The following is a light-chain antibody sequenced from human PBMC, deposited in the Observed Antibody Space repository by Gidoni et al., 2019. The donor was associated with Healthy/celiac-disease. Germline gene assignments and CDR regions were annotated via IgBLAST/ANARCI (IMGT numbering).Light chain of an antibody. CDR2: GAS. V-gene: IGKV3-15*01. CDR3: QQYNNWPRT. J-gene: IGKJ3*01. CDR1: QRVSSN. Sequence: ETVMTQSPTTLSVSPGETATLSCRASQRVSSNLAWYQQKPGQAPRLLIYGASTRATGIPARFSGSGSGTEFTLTISSLQSEDFAVYYCQQYNNWPRTFGPGTKVDIK.